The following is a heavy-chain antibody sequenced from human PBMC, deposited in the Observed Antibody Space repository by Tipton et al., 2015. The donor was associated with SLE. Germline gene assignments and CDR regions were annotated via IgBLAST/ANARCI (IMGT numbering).Heavy chain of an antibody. V-gene: IGHV4-34*01. D-gene: IGHD3-9*01. CDR2: INHSGST. CDR3: ARTSRLSGSY. CDR1: GGSFSGYY. Sequence: TLSLTCAVYGGSFSGYYWTWIRQPPGKGLEWIGEINHSGSTNYNPSLKSRVTISIGTSKTQFPLKLSSVTAADTAVYYCARTSRLSGSYWGQGTLVTVSS. J-gene: IGHJ4*02.